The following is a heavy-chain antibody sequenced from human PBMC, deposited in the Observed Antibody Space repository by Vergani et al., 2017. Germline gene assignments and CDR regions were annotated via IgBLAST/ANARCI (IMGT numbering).Heavy chain of an antibody. J-gene: IGHJ6*02. CDR1: GFTFSDYY. V-gene: IGHV3-11*04. Sequence: QVQLVESGGGLVKPGGSLRLSCAASGFTFSDYYMSWIRQAPGKGLEWVSYISSSGSTIYYADSVKGRFTISRDNSKNTLYLQMNSLRAEDTAVYYCAKGYYDSSGYYYVPPYYYYYGMDVWGQGTTVTVSS. CDR2: ISSSGSTI. D-gene: IGHD3-22*01. CDR3: AKGYYDSSGYYYVPPYYYYYGMDV.